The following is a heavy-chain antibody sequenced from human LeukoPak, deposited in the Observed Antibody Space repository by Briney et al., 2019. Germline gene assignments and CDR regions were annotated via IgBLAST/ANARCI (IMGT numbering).Heavy chain of an antibody. CDR1: GFTFSMYW. CDR2: LKQDGSQT. J-gene: IGHJ3*02. Sequence: GGSLRLSCVASGFTFSMYWMTWFRQAPGKGLEWVANLKQDGSQTNYVDSVKGRFTISRDNARKSLYLQMNSLRGEDTAVYYCARGGTYDIWGQGTRVTVSS. CDR3: ARGGTYDI. V-gene: IGHV3-7*01.